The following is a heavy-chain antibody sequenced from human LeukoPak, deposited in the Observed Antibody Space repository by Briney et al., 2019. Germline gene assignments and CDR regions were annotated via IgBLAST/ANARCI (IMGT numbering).Heavy chain of an antibody. J-gene: IGHJ4*02. Sequence: SETLSLTCAAYGGSFSGYYWSWIRQPPGKGLEWIGEINHSGSTNYNPSLKSRVTISVDTPKNQFSLKLSSVTAADTAVYYCARVDDSSGYYYGYWGQGTLVTVSS. CDR3: ARVDDSSGYYYGY. CDR1: GGSFSGYY. D-gene: IGHD3-22*01. CDR2: INHSGST. V-gene: IGHV4-34*01.